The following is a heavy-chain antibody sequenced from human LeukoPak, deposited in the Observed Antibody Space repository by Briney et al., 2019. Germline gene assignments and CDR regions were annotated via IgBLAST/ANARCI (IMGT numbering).Heavy chain of an antibody. Sequence: GGSLRLSCAASGFTFSSYAMNWVRQAPGKGLEWVSAISGRAGSTYYADSVKGRFTISRDNSKNTLYLQMNSLRAEDTAVYYCARDKDSWYFDYWGQGTLVTVSS. CDR2: ISGRAGST. J-gene: IGHJ4*02. CDR1: GFTFSSYA. D-gene: IGHD6-13*01. V-gene: IGHV3-23*01. CDR3: ARDKDSWYFDY.